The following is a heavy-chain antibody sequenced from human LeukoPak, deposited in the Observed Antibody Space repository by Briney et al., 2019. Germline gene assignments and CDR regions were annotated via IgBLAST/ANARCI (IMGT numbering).Heavy chain of an antibody. D-gene: IGHD3-10*01. J-gene: IGHJ4*02. Sequence: SETLSLTCAVSGGSISSSNWWSWVRQPPGKGLEWIGEIYHSGSTNYNPSLKSRVTISVDKSKNQFSLKLSSVTAADTAVYYCARNYGSGSYLFDYWGQGTLVTVSS. V-gene: IGHV4-4*02. CDR1: GGSISSSNW. CDR2: IYHSGST. CDR3: ARNYGSGSYLFDY.